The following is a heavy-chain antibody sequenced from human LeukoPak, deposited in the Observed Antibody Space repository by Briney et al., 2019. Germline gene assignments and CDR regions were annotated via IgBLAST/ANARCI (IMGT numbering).Heavy chain of an antibody. D-gene: IGHD3-16*01. Sequence: PGGSLRLSCAASGFSVSSDFMSWVRQAPGKGLEWVSVINSGGTAFYADSVKGRFTISRGTSKNTLSLQMNSLRDEDTAMYYCVTSRGTSWGQGTLVTVSS. V-gene: IGHV3-53*01. CDR3: VTSRGTS. CDR1: GFSVSSDF. CDR2: INSGGTA. J-gene: IGHJ5*02.